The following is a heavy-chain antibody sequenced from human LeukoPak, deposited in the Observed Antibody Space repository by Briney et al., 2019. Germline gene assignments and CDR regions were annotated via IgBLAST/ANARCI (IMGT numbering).Heavy chain of an antibody. V-gene: IGHV1-18*01. CDR2: ISAYNGNT. Sequence: ASVKVSCKASGYTFTSYGISWVRQAPGQGLEWMGWISAYNGNTSYAQKFQGRVTMTRDTSTSTVYMELSSLRSEDTAVYYCARAVGVYCGGDCEHFDLWGRGTLVTVSS. J-gene: IGHJ2*01. CDR3: ARAVGVYCGGDCEHFDL. D-gene: IGHD2-21*02. CDR1: GYTFTSYG.